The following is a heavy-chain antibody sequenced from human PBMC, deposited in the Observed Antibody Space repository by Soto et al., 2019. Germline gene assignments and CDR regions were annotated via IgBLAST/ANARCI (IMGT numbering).Heavy chain of an antibody. CDR3: ARDLGIAAAENYYYGMDV. CDR2: INPNSGGT. J-gene: IGHJ6*04. V-gene: IGHV1-2*04. CDR1: GYTFTGYY. Sequence: ASVKVSCKASGYTFTGYYMHWVRQAPGQGLEWMGWINPNSGGTNYAQKFQGWVTMTRDTSISTAYMELSRLRSDDTAVYYCARDLGIAAAENYYYGMDVWGKGTTVTVS. D-gene: IGHD6-13*01.